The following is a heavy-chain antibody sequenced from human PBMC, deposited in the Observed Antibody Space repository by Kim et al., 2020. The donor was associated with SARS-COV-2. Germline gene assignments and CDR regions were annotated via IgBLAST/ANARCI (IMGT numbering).Heavy chain of an antibody. J-gene: IGHJ6*03. CDR3: ARIYSSYHYMDV. Sequence: YSTPSLKSRVTMSADTSKTRFSLTLSSATAADTAVYYCARIYSSYHYMDVWGKGTSVTVSS. V-gene: IGHV4-39*01. D-gene: IGHD2-21*01.